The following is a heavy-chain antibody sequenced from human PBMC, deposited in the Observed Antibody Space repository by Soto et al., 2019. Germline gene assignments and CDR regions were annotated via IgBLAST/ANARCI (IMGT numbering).Heavy chain of an antibody. CDR3: ARVGISGYDWYPLYYYYGMDV. CDR2: INSDGSST. V-gene: IGHV3-74*01. CDR1: GFTFSSYW. J-gene: IGHJ6*02. D-gene: IGHD5-12*01. Sequence: PGGSLRLSCAASGFTFSSYWMHWVRQAPGKGLVWVSRINSDGSSTSYADSVKGRFTISRDNAKNTLYLQMNSLRAEDTAVYYCARVGISGYDWYPLYYYYGMDVWGQGTTVTVSS.